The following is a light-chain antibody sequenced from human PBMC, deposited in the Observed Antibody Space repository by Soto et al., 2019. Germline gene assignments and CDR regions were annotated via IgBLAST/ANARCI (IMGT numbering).Light chain of an antibody. CDR2: GAS. CDR1: QRVSSN. J-gene: IGKJ2*01. V-gene: IGKV3-15*01. Sequence: EIVMTQSPATLSLSPGERATLSCRASQRVSSNLAWYPHKPGQAPRLLIYGASTRATGIPARFSGSGSGTEFTLTISSLQSEDFAVYYCQQYNNWPVAFGQGTKLEIK. CDR3: QQYNNWPVA.